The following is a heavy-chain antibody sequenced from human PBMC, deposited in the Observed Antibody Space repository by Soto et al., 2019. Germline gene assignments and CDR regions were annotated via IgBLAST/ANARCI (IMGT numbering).Heavy chain of an antibody. CDR2: IYYSGST. J-gene: IGHJ4*02. Sequence: SETLSLTCTVSGVTIRSGGYYWSWIRQHPGKGLEWIGYIYYSGSTYYNPSLKSRVTISVDTSKNQFSLKLSSVTAADTAVYYCARHGPVATTRDYFDYWGQGTLVTVSS. V-gene: IGHV4-39*01. D-gene: IGHD5-12*01. CDR1: GVTIRSGGYY. CDR3: ARHGPVATTRDYFDY.